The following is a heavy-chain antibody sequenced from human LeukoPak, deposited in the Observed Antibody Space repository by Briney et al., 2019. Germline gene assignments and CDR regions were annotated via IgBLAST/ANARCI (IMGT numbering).Heavy chain of an antibody. CDR1: GGSISSYY. J-gene: IGHJ4*02. D-gene: IGHD6-13*01. V-gene: IGHV4-59*01. CDR2: IYYSGST. CDR3: ARVTGYRIEDYFDY. Sequence: PSETLSLTCTVSGGSISSYYWSWIRQPPGKGLEWIGYIYYSGSTNYNPSIKSRVTISVETSKNEFSLKLRSVTAADTAVYYCARVTGYRIEDYFDYWGQGTLVTVSS.